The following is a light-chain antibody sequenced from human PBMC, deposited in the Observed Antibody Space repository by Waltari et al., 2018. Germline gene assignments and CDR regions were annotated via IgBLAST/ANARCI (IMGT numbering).Light chain of an antibody. Sequence: QSVLTQPPSVSAAPGQKVTISCSGSSSNIGNNYVSWYQQLPGTAPKPLIYDNKKRPSGIPARFSGSKSGTSATVGITGLQTGDEADYYCGTWDSSLSAWVFGGGTKLTVL. J-gene: IGLJ3*02. V-gene: IGLV1-51*01. CDR1: SSNIGNNY. CDR2: DNK. CDR3: GTWDSSLSAWV.